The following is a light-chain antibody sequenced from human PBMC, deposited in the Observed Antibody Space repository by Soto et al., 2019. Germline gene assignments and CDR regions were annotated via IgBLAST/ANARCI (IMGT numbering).Light chain of an antibody. CDR3: QQYDNLPLT. J-gene: IGKJ4*01. CDR2: DAS. Sequence: DIQMTQSPSSLSASVVDIVTITCQASQAISNYLNWYQQKPGKAPKLLIYDASNLETGVPSRFSGSGSGADFTFTINSLQPEDIATYYCQQYDNLPLTFGGGTKVDI. CDR1: QAISNY. V-gene: IGKV1-33*01.